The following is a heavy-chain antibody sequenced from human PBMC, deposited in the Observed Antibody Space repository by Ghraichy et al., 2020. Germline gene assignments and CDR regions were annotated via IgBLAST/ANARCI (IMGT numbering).Heavy chain of an antibody. Sequence: SVKVSCKASGGTFSSYAISWVRQAPGQGLEWMGGIIPIFGTANYAQKFQGRVTITADESTSTAYMELSSLRSEDTAVYYCARDTRDGYNYGGTYYFDYWGQGTLVTVSS. J-gene: IGHJ4*02. D-gene: IGHD5-24*01. CDR3: ARDTRDGYNYGGTYYFDY. CDR2: IIPIFGTA. CDR1: GGTFSSYA. V-gene: IGHV1-69*13.